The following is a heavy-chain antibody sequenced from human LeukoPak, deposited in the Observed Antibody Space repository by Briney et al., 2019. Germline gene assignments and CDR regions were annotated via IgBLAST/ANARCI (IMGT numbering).Heavy chain of an antibody. D-gene: IGHD6-25*01. Sequence: SETLSLTCAVYGGSFSGYYWSWIRQPPGKGLEWIGEINHSGITNYNPALKSRVTISVDTYKNQFSLKLSSVTAADTAVYYCARKDRLLISFDHWGQGTLVTVSS. CDR1: GGSFSGYY. CDR3: ARKDRLLISFDH. CDR2: INHSGIT. V-gene: IGHV4-34*01. J-gene: IGHJ5*02.